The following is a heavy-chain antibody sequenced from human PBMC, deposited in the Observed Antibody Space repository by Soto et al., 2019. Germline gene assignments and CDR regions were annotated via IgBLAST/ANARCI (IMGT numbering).Heavy chain of an antibody. CDR3: TSHPGYSYGRADDY. Sequence: EVQLVESGGGLVQPGGSLKLSCAASGFTFSGSAMHWVRQASGKGLEWVGRIRSKANSYATAYAASVKGRFTISRDDSKNTAYLQMNSLKTEDTAVYYCTSHPGYSYGRADDYWGQGTLVTVSS. CDR1: GFTFSGSA. D-gene: IGHD5-18*01. J-gene: IGHJ4*02. V-gene: IGHV3-73*02. CDR2: IRSKANSYAT.